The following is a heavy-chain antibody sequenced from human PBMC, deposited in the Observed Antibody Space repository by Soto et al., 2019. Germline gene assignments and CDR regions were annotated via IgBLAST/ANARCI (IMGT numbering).Heavy chain of an antibody. CDR3: ARASAVAGRLSI. D-gene: IGHD6-19*01. Sequence: GESLKISCAASGFTFSSDSLNWVRQAPGKGLEWVSSISSSSSYIYYADSVKGRFTISRDNAKNSLYLQMNSLRAEDTAVYYCARASAVAGRLSIWGQGTMVTVS. V-gene: IGHV3-21*01. CDR1: GFTFSSDS. J-gene: IGHJ3*02. CDR2: ISSSSSYI.